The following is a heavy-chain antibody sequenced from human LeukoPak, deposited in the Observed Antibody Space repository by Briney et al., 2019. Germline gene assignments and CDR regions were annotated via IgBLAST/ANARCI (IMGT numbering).Heavy chain of an antibody. D-gene: IGHD3-22*01. CDR3: ARGRYYYDSSGYYN. J-gene: IGHJ4*02. CDR1: GGSISSGSYY. Sequence: PSETLSLTCTVSGGSISSGSYYWSWIRQPAGKGLEWIGRIYTSGSTNYNPSLKSRVTISVDTSKNQFSLKLTSVTAADTAVYYCARGRYYYDSSGYYNWGQGTLVTVSS. V-gene: IGHV4-61*02. CDR2: IYTSGST.